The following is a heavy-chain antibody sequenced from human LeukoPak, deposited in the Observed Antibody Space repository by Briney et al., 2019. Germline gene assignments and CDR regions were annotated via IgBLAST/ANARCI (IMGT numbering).Heavy chain of an antibody. Sequence: GGSLRLSCAASGFTFKDYAMHWVRQAPGKGLEWVCFISWDSSNTVYADSVKGRFTISRDNSKNSLYLQMSSLRVEDTALYYCVEESESGGYRYFRHWGQGTLVTVSS. CDR2: ISWDSSNT. D-gene: IGHD3-22*01. J-gene: IGHJ1*01. V-gene: IGHV3-43D*04. CDR3: VEESESGGYRYFRH. CDR1: GFTFKDYA.